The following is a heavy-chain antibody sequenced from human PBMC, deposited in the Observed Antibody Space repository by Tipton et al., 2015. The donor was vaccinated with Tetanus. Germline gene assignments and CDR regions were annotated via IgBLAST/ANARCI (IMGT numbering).Heavy chain of an antibody. CDR1: GGSISSYY. D-gene: IGHD3-10*01. Sequence: TLSLTCTVSGGSISSYYWSWIRQPAGKGLEWIGRIYSSGSTHYNPSLKSRVTMSLDTSKNQFSLKLSSVTAADTAVYYCARGGLLWFGGRTDTTYYYYFGMHGWGQGTTVTVSS. CDR2: IYSSGST. J-gene: IGHJ6*02. V-gene: IGHV4-4*07. CDR3: ARGGLLWFGGRTDTTYYYYFGMHG.